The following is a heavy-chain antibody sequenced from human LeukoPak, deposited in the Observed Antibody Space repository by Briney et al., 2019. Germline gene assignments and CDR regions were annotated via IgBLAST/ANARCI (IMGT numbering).Heavy chain of an antibody. V-gene: IGHV1-18*01. CDR3: ARADYGGPMDV. CDR1: GGTFSSYA. Sequence: ASVKVSCKASGGTFSSYAISWVRQAPGQGLEWMGWISGYIANTKYAQKFQGRVTMTIETFTSTAYMEVRSLRYDDTAVYYCARADYGGPMDVWGKGTTVTVSS. J-gene: IGHJ6*04. D-gene: IGHD4-23*01. CDR2: ISGYIANT.